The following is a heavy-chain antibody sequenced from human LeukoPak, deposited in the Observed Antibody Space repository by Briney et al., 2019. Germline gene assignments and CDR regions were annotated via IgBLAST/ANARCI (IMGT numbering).Heavy chain of an antibody. D-gene: IGHD2-15*01. J-gene: IGHJ4*02. Sequence: GGSLRLSCAASGFTFSSYVMSWVRQAPGKGLEWVSAIGGSGGSTYYADSVKGRFTISRDNSKNTLYLQMNSLRAEDTAVYYCAKDRGDYLDYWGQGTLVTVSS. CDR3: AKDRGDYLDY. CDR2: IGGSGGST. CDR1: GFTFSSYV. V-gene: IGHV3-23*01.